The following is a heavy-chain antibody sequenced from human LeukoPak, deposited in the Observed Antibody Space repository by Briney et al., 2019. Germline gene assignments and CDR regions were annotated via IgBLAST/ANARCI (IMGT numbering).Heavy chain of an antibody. CDR2: IASVGSST. D-gene: IGHD4-23*01. J-gene: IGHJ4*02. Sequence: PGGSLRLSCAASGFTFSSYWMNWVRQAPGKGLVWVSRIASVGSSTTYADSVKGRFSISRDNAKNTLYLQMNSLRVGDTAVYYCARGRPHGNDYWGQGTLVTVSS. V-gene: IGHV3-74*01. CDR1: GFTFSSYW. CDR3: ARGRPHGNDY.